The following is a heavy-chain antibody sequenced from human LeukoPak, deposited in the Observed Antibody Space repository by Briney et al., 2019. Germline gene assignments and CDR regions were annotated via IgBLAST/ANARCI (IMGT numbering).Heavy chain of an antibody. CDR1: GFTVSNNA. Sequence: PGGSLRLSCAASGFTVSNNAVSWVRQAPGKGLEWVSTISGGGGGAYYADSVKGRFTISRDNSKNTLYLQMNSLRAEDTAVYYCAELGITMIGGVWGKGTTVTISS. CDR3: AELGITMIGGV. CDR2: ISGGGGGA. D-gene: IGHD3-10*02. V-gene: IGHV3-23*01. J-gene: IGHJ6*04.